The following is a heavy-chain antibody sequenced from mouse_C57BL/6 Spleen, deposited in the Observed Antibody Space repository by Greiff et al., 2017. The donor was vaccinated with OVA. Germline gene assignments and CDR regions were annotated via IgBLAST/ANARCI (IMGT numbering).Heavy chain of an antibody. CDR3: ARDLITTSANYFDY. D-gene: IGHD1-1*01. Sequence: EVKLQESGGGLVKPGGSLKLSCAASGFTFSSYAMSWVRQTPEKRLEWVATISDGGSYTYYPDNVKGRFTISRDNAKNNLYLQMSHLKSEDTAMYYCARDLITTSANYFDYWGQGTTLTVSS. V-gene: IGHV5-4*01. J-gene: IGHJ2*01. CDR2: ISDGGSYT. CDR1: GFTFSSYA.